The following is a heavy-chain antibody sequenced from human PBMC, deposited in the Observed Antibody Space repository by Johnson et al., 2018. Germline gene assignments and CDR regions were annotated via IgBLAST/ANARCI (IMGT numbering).Heavy chain of an antibody. CDR3: AREFPTYREGLFHH. CDR2: IQQDGSEK. D-gene: IGHD5-24*01. Sequence: VQLVQSGGGVVQPGRSLRLSCVGSGFTFRSHWMSWVRQAPGKGLEWVANIQQDGSEKYYVDSVKGRFTISRDNANNSLYLQMNSLRAEDTAVYYCAREFPTYREGLFHHWGQSTLVTVSS. V-gene: IGHV3-7*01. CDR1: GFTFRSHW. J-gene: IGHJ1*01.